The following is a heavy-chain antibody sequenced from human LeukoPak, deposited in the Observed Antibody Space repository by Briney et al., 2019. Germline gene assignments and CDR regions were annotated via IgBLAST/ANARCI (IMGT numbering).Heavy chain of an antibody. D-gene: IGHD2-21*01. CDR3: ARYYCIGNYCYSTNWFDT. CDR2: FYSGGRS. J-gene: IGHJ5*02. Sequence: ASETLSLTCAVSGCSINNYYWSWIRQPPGKGLEWIGYFYSGGRSNFNPSLTSRVTMSVDTSKNQFFLELSSVTAADTAVYFCARYYCIGNYCYSTNWFDTWGQGTLVTVSS. CDR1: GCSINNYY. V-gene: IGHV4-59*12.